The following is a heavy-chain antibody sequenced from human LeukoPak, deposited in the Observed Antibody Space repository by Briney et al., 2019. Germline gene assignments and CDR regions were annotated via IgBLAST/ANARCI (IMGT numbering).Heavy chain of an antibody. CDR2: INPNSGGT. Sequence: ASVKVSCKASGYTFTGYYMCWVRQAPGQGLEWMGWINPNSGGTNYAQKFQGRVTMTRDTSISTAYMELSSLRSEDTAIYYCARAVRDGYIDYFYYMDVWGKGTTVTVSS. CDR3: ARAVRDGYIDYFYYMDV. CDR1: GYTFTGYY. D-gene: IGHD5-24*01. V-gene: IGHV1-2*02. J-gene: IGHJ6*03.